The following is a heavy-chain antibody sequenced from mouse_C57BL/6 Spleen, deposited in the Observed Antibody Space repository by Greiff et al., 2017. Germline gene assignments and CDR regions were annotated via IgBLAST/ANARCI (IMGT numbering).Heavy chain of an antibody. CDR1: GFTFTDYY. Sequence: EVKLVESGGGLVQPGGSLSLSCAASGFTFTDYYMSWVRQPPGKALEWLGFLRNKANGYTTEYSASVKGRFPISRDNSQSILYLQNNALRAEYSATYYCARLYGNYVWYFDFWGTGTTVTVSS. J-gene: IGHJ1*03. CDR2: LRNKANGYTT. V-gene: IGHV7-3*01. CDR3: ARLYGNYVWYFDF. D-gene: IGHD2-1*01.